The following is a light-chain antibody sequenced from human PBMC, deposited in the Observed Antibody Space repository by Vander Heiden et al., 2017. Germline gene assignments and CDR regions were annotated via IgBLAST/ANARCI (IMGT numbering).Light chain of an antibody. V-gene: IGLV1-44*01. Sequence: QSVLTQPPSASGTPSCSGSSSNIGSSTVNWYQQLPGTAPKLLIYSNDQRPSGVPDRFSGSKSGTSASLAISGLQSEDEADYYCAAWDDSLNGYVFGTGTKVTVL. CDR3: AAWDDSLNGYV. J-gene: IGLJ1*01. CDR2: SND. CDR1: SSNIGSST.